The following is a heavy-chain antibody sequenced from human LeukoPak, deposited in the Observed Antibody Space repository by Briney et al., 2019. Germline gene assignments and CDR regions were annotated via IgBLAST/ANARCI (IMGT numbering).Heavy chain of an antibody. D-gene: IGHD6-19*01. Sequence: GESLKISCKTSGYSFTTYWIAWVRQMPGKGLEWMGIVYPRDSDTKYNPAFEGQVSISADKSITTAYLQWSTLKPSDTAMYYWARHIPAYSSGWYYFDYWGQGTLVTVSS. CDR1: GYSFTTYW. V-gene: IGHV5-51*01. CDR3: ARHIPAYSSGWYYFDY. J-gene: IGHJ4*02. CDR2: VYPRDSDT.